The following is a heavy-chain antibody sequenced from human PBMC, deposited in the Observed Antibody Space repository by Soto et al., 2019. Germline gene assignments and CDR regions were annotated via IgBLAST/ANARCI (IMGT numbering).Heavy chain of an antibody. V-gene: IGHV5-10-1*01. CDR2: IDPSDSYT. CDR3: ARHKAFYYDNSGA. CDR1: GYSFTSYW. D-gene: IGHD3-22*01. Sequence: GESLKISGKGSGYSFTSYWISWVRQMPGKGLEWMGRIDPSDSYTNYSPSFQGHVTMSADKSINTAYLQWSSLKASDSAMYYCARHKAFYYDNSGAWGQGSLVTVSS. J-gene: IGHJ5*02.